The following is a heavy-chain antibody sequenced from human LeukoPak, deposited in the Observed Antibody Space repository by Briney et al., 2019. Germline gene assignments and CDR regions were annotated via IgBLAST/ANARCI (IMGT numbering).Heavy chain of an antibody. Sequence: GGSLRLSCAASGFTFSSYSMNWVRQAPGKGLEWVSSISSSSSYIYYADSVKGRFTISRDNAKNSLYLQMNSLRAEDTAVYYCARVAKYYDILTGYYRYYYMDVWGKGTTVTVSS. CDR3: ARVAKYYDILTGYYRYYYMDV. CDR1: GFTFSSYS. V-gene: IGHV3-21*01. D-gene: IGHD3-9*01. J-gene: IGHJ6*03. CDR2: ISSSSSYI.